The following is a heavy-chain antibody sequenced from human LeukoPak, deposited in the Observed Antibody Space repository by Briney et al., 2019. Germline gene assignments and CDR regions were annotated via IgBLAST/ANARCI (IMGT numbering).Heavy chain of an antibody. CDR2: IYYSGSP. V-gene: IGHV4-61*01. CDR3: ARGPTTVVKYAFDI. D-gene: IGHD4-23*01. Sequence: SETLSLTCTVSGGPVSSGNYYWIWIRQPPGKGLEWVGYIYYSGSPSYNPSLKSRVTISVDTSKNQFSLKLSSVTAADTAVYYCARGPTTVVKYAFDIWGQGTMVTVSS. J-gene: IGHJ3*02. CDR1: GGPVSSGNYY.